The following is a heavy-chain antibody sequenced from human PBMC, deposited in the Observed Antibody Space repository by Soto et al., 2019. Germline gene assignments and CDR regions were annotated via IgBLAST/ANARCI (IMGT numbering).Heavy chain of an antibody. J-gene: IGHJ4*02. CDR3: ERESIVGATNTFDY. Sequence: EVQLVESGGGLVQPGESLRLSCAASGFTVSSNYMSWVRQAPGKGLEWVSIIYIAGSTYYADSVKGRFTISRDNSKNKRYIQMNSLRDEDTAVYYCERESIVGATNTFDYWGQGTLVTVSS. V-gene: IGHV3-66*01. CDR1: GFTVSSNY. D-gene: IGHD1-26*01. CDR2: IYIAGST.